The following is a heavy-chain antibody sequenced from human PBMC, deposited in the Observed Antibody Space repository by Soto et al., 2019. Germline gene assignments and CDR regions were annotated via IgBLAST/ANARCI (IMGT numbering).Heavy chain of an antibody. CDR2: IKSKTDGGTT. CDR1: GFTFSNAW. CDR3: TTDWPPDYYDSSGYYPDY. D-gene: IGHD3-22*01. J-gene: IGHJ4*02. V-gene: IGHV3-15*07. Sequence: GGSLRLSCAASGFTFSNAWMNWVRQAPGKGLEWVGRIKSKTDGGTTDYAAPVKGRFTISRDDSKNTLYLQMNSLKTEDTAVYYCTTDWPPDYYDSSGYYPDYWGQGTLVTVSS.